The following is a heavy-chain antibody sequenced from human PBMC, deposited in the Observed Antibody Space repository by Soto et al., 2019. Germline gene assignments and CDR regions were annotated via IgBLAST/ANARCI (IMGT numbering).Heavy chain of an antibody. CDR2: IRDSGAT. Sequence: QVQLQESGPGLVKPSETLSLICSDSGGSISSHNWGWIRLPPGKGLEWIGYIRDSGATSYNPSLNSRVTMSLDTSTKEVSLKRTSVTAADTAVYYCVRRGFGALHGLVDVWGQGTTVTVSS. CDR3: VRRGFGALHGLVDV. CDR1: GGSISSHN. D-gene: IGHD3-10*01. V-gene: IGHV4-59*08. J-gene: IGHJ6*02.